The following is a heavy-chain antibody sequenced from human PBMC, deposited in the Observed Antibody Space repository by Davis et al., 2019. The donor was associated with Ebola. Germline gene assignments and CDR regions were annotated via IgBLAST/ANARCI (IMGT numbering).Heavy chain of an antibody. CDR2: ISGSGGST. J-gene: IGHJ6*02. CDR3: AKDLEGVVVVAATSTWDYYYGMDV. V-gene: IGHV3-23*01. Sequence: PGGSLRLSCAASGFTFSSYAMSWVRQAPGKGLEWVSAISGSGGSTYYADSVKGRFTISRDNSKNTLYLQMNSLRAEDTAVYYCAKDLEGVVVVAATSTWDYYYGMDVWGQGTTVTVSS. D-gene: IGHD2-15*01. CDR1: GFTFSSYA.